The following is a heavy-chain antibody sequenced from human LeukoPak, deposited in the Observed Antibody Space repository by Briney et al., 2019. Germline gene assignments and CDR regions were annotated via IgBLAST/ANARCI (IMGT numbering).Heavy chain of an antibody. D-gene: IGHD2-2*01. CDR2: IYSGGST. CDR1: GFTVSSNY. V-gene: IGHV3-66*01. CDR3: ARDLKGQYQDAFDI. Sequence: GGSLRLSCAASGFTVSSNYMSWVRQAPGKGLEWVSVIYSGGSTYYADSVKGRFTISRDNSKNTLYLQMTSLRAEDTAVYYCARDLKGQYQDAFDIWGQGTMVTVSS. J-gene: IGHJ3*02.